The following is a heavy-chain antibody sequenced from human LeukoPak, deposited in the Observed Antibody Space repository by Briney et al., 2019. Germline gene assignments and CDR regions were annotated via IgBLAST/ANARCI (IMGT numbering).Heavy chain of an antibody. J-gene: IGHJ4*02. V-gene: IGHV3-21*01. Sequence: GGSLRLSCAASGFTFSSYSMNWVRQAPGKGLEWVSSISSSGTYVYYADSVKGRFTISRDNAKNSLSLQMNSLRADDAAVYYCARSEHSSSSFDYWGQGTLVTVSS. CDR2: ISSSGTYV. CDR3: ARSEHSSSSFDY. D-gene: IGHD6-6*01. CDR1: GFTFSSYS.